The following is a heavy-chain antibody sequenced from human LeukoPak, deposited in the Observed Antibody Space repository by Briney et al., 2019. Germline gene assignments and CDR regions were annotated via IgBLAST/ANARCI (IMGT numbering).Heavy chain of an antibody. V-gene: IGHV4-59*01. J-gene: IGHJ4*02. CDR3: ARGADILGL. Sequence: SETLSLTCTVSGGSISGYYWSWIRQPPGKGLEWIGYIYYSGSTNYNPSLKSRVTISVDTSKNQFSLKLSSVTAADTAVYYCARGADILGLWGQGTLVTVSS. D-gene: IGHD3-9*01. CDR1: GGSISGYY. CDR2: IYYSGST.